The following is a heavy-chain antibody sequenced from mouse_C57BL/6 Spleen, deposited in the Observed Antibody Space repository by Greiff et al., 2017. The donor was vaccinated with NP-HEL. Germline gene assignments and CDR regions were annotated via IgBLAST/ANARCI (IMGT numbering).Heavy chain of an antibody. CDR2: INPNNGGT. CDR3: ARGGGYNYFDY. Sequence: VQLQQSGPELVKPGASVKISCKASGYTFTDYYMNWVKQSHGKSLEWIGDINPNNGGTSYNQKFKGKATLTVDKSSSTAYMELRSLTSEDSAVYYCARGGGYNYFDYWGQGTTLTVSS. CDR1: GYTFTDYY. J-gene: IGHJ2*01. V-gene: IGHV1-26*01. D-gene: IGHD2-2*01.